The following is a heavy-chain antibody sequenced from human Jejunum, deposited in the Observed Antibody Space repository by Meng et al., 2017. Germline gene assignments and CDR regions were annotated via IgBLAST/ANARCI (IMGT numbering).Heavy chain of an antibody. CDR1: GGSISSGDYS. CDR3: ARGLAYAVDH. J-gene: IGHJ4*02. Sequence: QVQLQESGPGLVKPSQTLSLTCAVSGGSISSGDYSWGWIRQPPGKGLEWIGYIYRSGSTYYNPSLKSRVTISIDKSKNQFSLKLTSVTAADTAVYYCARGLAYAVDHWGQETLVTVSS. CDR2: IYRSGST. D-gene: IGHD3-22*01. V-gene: IGHV4-30-2*01.